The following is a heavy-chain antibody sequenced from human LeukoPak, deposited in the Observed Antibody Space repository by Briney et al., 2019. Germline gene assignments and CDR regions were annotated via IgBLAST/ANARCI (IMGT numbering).Heavy chain of an antibody. CDR2: IYTSGST. J-gene: IGHJ4*02. V-gene: IGHV4-61*02. CDR3: AREVPYGSGSYYNY. CDR1: GGSISSGSYY. D-gene: IGHD3-10*01. Sequence: ASETLSLTCTVSGGSISSGSYYWSWIRQPAGKGLEWIGRIYTSGSTNYNPSLKSRVTISVDTSKNQFTLKLSSVTAADTAVYYCAREVPYGSGSYYNYWGQGTLVTVSS.